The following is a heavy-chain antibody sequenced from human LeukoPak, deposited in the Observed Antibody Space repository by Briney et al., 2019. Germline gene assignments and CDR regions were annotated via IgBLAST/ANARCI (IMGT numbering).Heavy chain of an antibody. CDR3: ARDLEQWRTRDAFDI. Sequence: PSETLSLTCTVSGGSISSSSYYWGWIRQPPGKGLEWIGSIYYSGSTYYNPSLKSRVTISVDTSKNQFSLKLSSVTAADTAVYYCARDLEQWRTRDAFDIWGQGTMVTVSS. V-gene: IGHV4-39*02. D-gene: IGHD6-19*01. CDR2: IYYSGST. CDR1: GGSISSSSYY. J-gene: IGHJ3*02.